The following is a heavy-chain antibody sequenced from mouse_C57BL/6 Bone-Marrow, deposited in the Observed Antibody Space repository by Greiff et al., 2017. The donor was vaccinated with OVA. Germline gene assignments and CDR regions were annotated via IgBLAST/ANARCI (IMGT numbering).Heavy chain of an antibody. D-gene: IGHD3-2*02. V-gene: IGHV1-42*01. Sequence: VQLQQSGPELVKPGASVKISCKASGYSFTGYYMNWVKQSPEKSLEWIGEINPSTGGTTYNQKFKAKATLTVDKSSSTAYMQLKSLTSEDSAVYYCARLRLTWFVYWGQGTLVTVSA. CDR2: INPSTGGT. CDR1: GYSFTGYY. CDR3: ARLRLTWFVY. J-gene: IGHJ3*01.